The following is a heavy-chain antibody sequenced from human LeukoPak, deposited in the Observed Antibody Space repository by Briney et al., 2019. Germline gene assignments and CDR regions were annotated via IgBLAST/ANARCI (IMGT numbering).Heavy chain of an antibody. D-gene: IGHD3-10*01. V-gene: IGHV3-30*18. Sequence: GRSLRLSCAASGFTFSSYGMHWVRQAPGKGLEWVAVISYDVVNKYYEDSVKGRFTISRNNSKNTVHLQMNSLRAEDTAVYYCAKDRGIRGVKDYWGQGTLVTVSS. CDR2: ISYDVVNK. CDR1: GFTFSSYG. J-gene: IGHJ4*02. CDR3: AKDRGIRGVKDY.